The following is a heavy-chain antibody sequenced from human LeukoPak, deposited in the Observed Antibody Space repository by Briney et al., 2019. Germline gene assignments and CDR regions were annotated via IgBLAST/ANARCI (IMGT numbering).Heavy chain of an antibody. CDR2: IYYSGST. CDR3: ARVTYGSGSHGFDY. Sequence: PSETLSLTCTVSGGSISSGDYYWSWICQPPGKGLEWIGYIYYSGSTYYNPSLKSRVTISVDTSKNQFSLKLSSVTAADTAVYYCARVTYGSGSHGFDYWGQGTLVTVSS. CDR1: GGSISSGDYY. D-gene: IGHD3-10*01. J-gene: IGHJ4*02. V-gene: IGHV4-30-4*01.